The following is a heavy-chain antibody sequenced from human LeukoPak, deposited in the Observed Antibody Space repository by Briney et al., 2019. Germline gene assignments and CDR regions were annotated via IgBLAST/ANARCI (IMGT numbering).Heavy chain of an antibody. J-gene: IGHJ4*02. CDR3: ARAPGSAAYSYGSYFDY. Sequence: GASVKVSCKASGYTFTGYYMHWVRQAPGQVFEWMGWINPNTGGTNYAQKFHGRVTLTRDTSISTASMELSRLTSDDTAVYYCARAPGSAAYSYGSYFDYWGQGTLVTVSS. CDR1: GYTFTGYY. CDR2: INPNTGGT. V-gene: IGHV1-2*02. D-gene: IGHD5-18*01.